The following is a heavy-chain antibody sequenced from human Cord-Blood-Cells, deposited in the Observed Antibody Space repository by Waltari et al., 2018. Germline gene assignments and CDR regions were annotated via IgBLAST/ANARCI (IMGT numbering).Heavy chain of an antibody. Sequence: EVQLVESGGGLVKPGGSLRLSCAASGFTFSNAWMSWVRQAPGKGLEWVGRMKRKTEGGTTDYAAPVKGRFTISRDDSKNTLYLQMNSLKTEDTAVYYCTTDLGSGWYSPGYWGQGTLVTVSS. CDR1: GFTFSNAW. CDR3: TTDLGSGWYSPGY. V-gene: IGHV3-15*01. CDR2: MKRKTEGGTT. J-gene: IGHJ4*02. D-gene: IGHD6-19*01.